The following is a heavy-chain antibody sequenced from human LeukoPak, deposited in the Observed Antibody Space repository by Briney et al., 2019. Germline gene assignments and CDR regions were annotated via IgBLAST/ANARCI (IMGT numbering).Heavy chain of an antibody. CDR1: GFSLSTSGVG. CDR3: AHKSGRGGPNDY. D-gene: IGHD4-23*01. J-gene: IGHJ4*02. V-gene: IGHV2-5*02. CDR2: IYWDDDK. Sequence: SGPTLVNPTQTLTLTCTFSGFSLSTSGVGVGWIRQPPGKALEWLALIYWDDDKRYNPSLKSRLIITEDTSKNQEVLTMTNMDPVDTATYYCAHKSGRGGPNDYWGQGTLVTVSS.